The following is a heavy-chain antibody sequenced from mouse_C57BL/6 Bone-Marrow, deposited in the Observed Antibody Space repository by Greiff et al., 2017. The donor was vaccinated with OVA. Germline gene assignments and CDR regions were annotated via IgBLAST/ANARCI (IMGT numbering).Heavy chain of an antibody. V-gene: IGHV14-4*01. D-gene: IGHD1-1*01. J-gene: IGHJ3*01. CDR2: IDPENGDT. Sequence: VQLQQSGAELVRPGASVKLSCTASGFNINDDYMHWVKQRPEQGLEWIGWIDPENGDTEYASKFQGKATITADTSSNTAYLQLSSLTSEDTAVYYCTHYGSSPWFAYWGQGTLVTVSA. CDR1: GFNINDDY. CDR3: THYGSSPWFAY.